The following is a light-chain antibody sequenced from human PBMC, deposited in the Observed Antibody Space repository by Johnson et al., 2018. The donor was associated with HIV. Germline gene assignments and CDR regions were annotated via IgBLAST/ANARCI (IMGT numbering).Light chain of an antibody. Sequence: QLVLTQPPSVSAAPGQKVTISCSGSSSNIGNNYVSWYQQLPGTAPKLLIYENDTRPSGIPDRSSGSKSGMSATLAITGLQPGDEADYYCGTWDTSLNAFVLGTGTSVIVL. CDR1: SSNIGNNY. CDR3: GTWDTSLNAFV. CDR2: END. V-gene: IGLV1-51*02. J-gene: IGLJ1*01.